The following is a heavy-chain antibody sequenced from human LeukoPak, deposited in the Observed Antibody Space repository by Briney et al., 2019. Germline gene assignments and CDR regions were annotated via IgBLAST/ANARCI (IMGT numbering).Heavy chain of an antibody. J-gene: IGHJ4*02. CDR1: GFTFSNYW. V-gene: IGHV3-7*01. D-gene: IGHD3-22*01. CDR2: INQDGSVK. Sequence: PGGSLRLSCAASGFTFSNYWMSWVRQAPGKGLQWVANINQDGSVKYYVESVKGRFTISRDNAKNPVYLQMNSLRAEDAAVYYCATSDDSSGCDWGQGTLVTVSS. CDR3: ATSDDSSGCD.